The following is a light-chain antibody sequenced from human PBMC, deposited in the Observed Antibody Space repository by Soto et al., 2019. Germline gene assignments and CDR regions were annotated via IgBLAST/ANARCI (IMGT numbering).Light chain of an antibody. J-gene: IGKJ2*01. Sequence: EIVLTQSPGALSVSPGERATLSCRASQSVSSSYLAWYQQKPGQAPRLLIYGASSRATGIPDRFSGSGSGTDFTLTISRLEPEDFAVYYCQQYGSSLYTFGQGTKVDIK. V-gene: IGKV3-20*01. CDR3: QQYGSSLYT. CDR1: QSVSSSY. CDR2: GAS.